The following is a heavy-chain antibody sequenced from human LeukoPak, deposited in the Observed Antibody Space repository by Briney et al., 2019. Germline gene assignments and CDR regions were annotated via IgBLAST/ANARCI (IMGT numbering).Heavy chain of an antibody. D-gene: IGHD3-10*01. CDR3: ARDGKYGSGSYYNFGSPYYYYYYMDV. CDR2: INPSGGST. V-gene: IGHV1-46*01. J-gene: IGHJ6*03. Sequence: ASVKVSCKASGYTFTSYYMHWVRQAPGQGLEWMGIINPSGGSTSYAQKFQGRVTMTRDMSTSTVYMELSSLRSEDTAVYYCARDGKYGSGSYYNFGSPYYYYYYMDVWGKGTTVTISS. CDR1: GYTFTSYY.